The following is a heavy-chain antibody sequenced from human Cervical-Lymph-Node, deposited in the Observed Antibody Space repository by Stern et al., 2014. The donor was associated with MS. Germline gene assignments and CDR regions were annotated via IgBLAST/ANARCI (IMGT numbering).Heavy chain of an antibody. V-gene: IGHV4-30-4*01. CDR3: ARVANPSGYFPY. CDR1: GGSISSADYY. J-gene: IGHJ4*02. CDR2: IYYSGST. Sequence: QVQLVESGPGLVKPSQTLSLTCTVSGGSISSADYYWSWIRQPPGKGLEWIGYIYYSGSTYYNPSLKSRFTISVDTSKNQFSLKLSSVTAADTAVYYCARVANPSGYFPYWGQGTLVTVSS. D-gene: IGHD3-22*01.